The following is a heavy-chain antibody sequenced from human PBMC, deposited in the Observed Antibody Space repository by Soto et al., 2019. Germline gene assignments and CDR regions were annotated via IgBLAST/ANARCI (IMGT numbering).Heavy chain of an antibody. D-gene: IGHD4-4*01. CDR2: IYYSGST. CDR3: ARDTVYYFDY. J-gene: IGHJ4*02. CDR1: GGSISSGGYY. Sequence: PSETLSLTCTVSGGSISSGGYYWSWIRQHPGKGLEWIGYIYYSGSTYYNRSLKSRVTISVDTSKNQFSLKLSSVTAADTAVYYCARDTVYYFDYWGQGTLVTVSS. V-gene: IGHV4-31*03.